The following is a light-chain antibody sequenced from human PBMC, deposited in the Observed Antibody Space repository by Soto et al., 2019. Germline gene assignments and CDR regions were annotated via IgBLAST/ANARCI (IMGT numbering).Light chain of an antibody. CDR1: SSNIGAGYP. V-gene: IGLV1-40*03. CDR2: G. J-gene: IGLJ3*02. Sequence: QSALTQPAAVSGAPGQRVTISCTGSSSNIGAGYPVHWYQQLPGTAPKLLVAGNRPSGVPDRFSVSKSGASASLAITGLQAEDEADYYCQSYDSSLSRRWVFGGGTQLTVL. CDR3: QSYDSSLSRRWV.